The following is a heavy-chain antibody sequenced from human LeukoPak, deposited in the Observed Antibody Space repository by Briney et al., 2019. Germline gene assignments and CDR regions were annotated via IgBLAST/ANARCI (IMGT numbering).Heavy chain of an antibody. CDR3: TTDPRD. J-gene: IGHJ1*01. V-gene: IGHV3-15*01. CDR1: GFAFRDVW. CDR2: IKNKGDGGTI. Sequence: GGSLRLSCAASGFAFRDVWMSWVRQAPGKGPEWVGRIKNKGDGGTIDYIAPVKGRFTISRDDSKNTLYLQMNSLTIDDTAVYYCTTDPRDWGQGTLVTVSS.